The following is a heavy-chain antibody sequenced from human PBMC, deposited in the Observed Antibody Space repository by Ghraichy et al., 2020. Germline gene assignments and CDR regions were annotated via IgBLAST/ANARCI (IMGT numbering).Heavy chain of an antibody. CDR2: IYSGGST. Sequence: GGSPRLSCAASGFTVSSNYMSWVRQAPGKGLEWVSVIYSGGSTYYADSVKGRFTISRDNSKNTLYLQMNSLRAEDTAVYYCARDSSGYPRYWGQGTLVTVSS. CDR1: GFTVSSNY. CDR3: ARDSSGYPRY. V-gene: IGHV3-66*01. D-gene: IGHD6-19*01. J-gene: IGHJ4*02.